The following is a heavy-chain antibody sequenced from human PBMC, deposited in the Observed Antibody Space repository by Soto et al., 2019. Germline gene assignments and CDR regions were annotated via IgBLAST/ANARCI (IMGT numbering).Heavy chain of an antibody. CDR1: GGSISSYY. D-gene: IGHD1-26*01. J-gene: IGHJ5*02. CDR2: IYYSGST. V-gene: IGHV4-59*01. CDR3: ARSARDRSSGSYYLNRFDP. Sequence: SETLSLTCTVSGGSISSYYWSWIRQPPGKGLEWIGYIYYSGSTNYNPSLKSRVTISVDTSKNQFSLKLSSVTAADAAVYYCARSARDRSSGSYYLNRFDPWGQGTLVTVSS.